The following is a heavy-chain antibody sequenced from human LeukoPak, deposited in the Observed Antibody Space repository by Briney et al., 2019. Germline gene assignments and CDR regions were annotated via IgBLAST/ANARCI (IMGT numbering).Heavy chain of an antibody. Sequence: PGGSLRLSCAASGFTFSDYYMSWIRQAPGKGLEWVSYISSSGSTIYYADSVKGRFTISRDNSKNTLYLQMNSLRAEDTAVYYCASQGRWLQFSPFDYWGQGTLVTVSS. CDR1: GFTFSDYY. J-gene: IGHJ4*02. D-gene: IGHD5-24*01. CDR2: ISSSGSTI. V-gene: IGHV3-11*04. CDR3: ASQGRWLQFSPFDY.